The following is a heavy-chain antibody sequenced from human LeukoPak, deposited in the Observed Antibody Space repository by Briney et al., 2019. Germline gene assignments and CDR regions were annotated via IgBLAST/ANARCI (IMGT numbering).Heavy chain of an antibody. CDR1: GFTFSSYS. V-gene: IGHV3-48*01. Sequence: GGSLRLPCAASGFTFSSYSMNWVRQAPGKGLEWVSYISSSSSTIYYADSVKGRFTISRDNAKNSLYLQMNSLRAEDTAVYYCARDKWELPPYYFDYWGQGTLVTVSS. J-gene: IGHJ4*02. CDR3: ARDKWELPPYYFDY. D-gene: IGHD1-26*01. CDR2: ISSSSSTI.